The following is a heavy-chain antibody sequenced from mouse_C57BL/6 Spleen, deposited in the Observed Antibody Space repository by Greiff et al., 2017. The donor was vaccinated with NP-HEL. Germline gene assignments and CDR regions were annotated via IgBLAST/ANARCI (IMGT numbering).Heavy chain of an antibody. V-gene: IGHV1-50*01. D-gene: IGHD1-1*01. J-gene: IGHJ4*01. CDR3: AREDYGSSLYAMDY. Sequence: QQPGQGLEWIGEIDPSDSYTNYNQKFKGKATLTVDTSSSTAYMQLSSLTSEDSAVYYCAREDYGSSLYAMDYWGQGTSVTVSS. CDR2: IDPSDSYT.